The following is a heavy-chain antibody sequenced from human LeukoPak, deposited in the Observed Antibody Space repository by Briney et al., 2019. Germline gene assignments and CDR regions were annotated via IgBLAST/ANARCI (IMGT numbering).Heavy chain of an antibody. CDR1: GFSFSSYW. V-gene: IGHV3-74*01. Sequence: PGGSLRLSCAASGFSFSSYWMHWVRQTPEKGLAWVSRISTGGTATNHADSVKGRFTISRDDAKNTLYLQMNSLRPEDTALYYCARGGLEPFDIWGQGTMVTVSS. CDR2: ISTGGTAT. D-gene: IGHD1-1*01. CDR3: ARGGLEPFDI. J-gene: IGHJ3*02.